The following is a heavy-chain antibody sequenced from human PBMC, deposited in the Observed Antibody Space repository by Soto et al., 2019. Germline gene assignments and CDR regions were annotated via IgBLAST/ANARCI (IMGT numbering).Heavy chain of an antibody. CDR3: AREGRIAVAGTPYYYYGMDV. CDR2: ISYDGSNK. D-gene: IGHD6-19*01. CDR1: GFTFSSYA. J-gene: IGHJ6*02. Sequence: QVQLVESGGGVVQPGRSLRLSCAASGFTFSSYAMHWVRQAPGKGLEWVAVISYDGSNKYYADSVNGRFTISRDKYKNKLYLQMNSLSDEDTAVYYCAREGRIAVAGTPYYYYGMDVWGQGTTVTVSS. V-gene: IGHV3-30-3*01.